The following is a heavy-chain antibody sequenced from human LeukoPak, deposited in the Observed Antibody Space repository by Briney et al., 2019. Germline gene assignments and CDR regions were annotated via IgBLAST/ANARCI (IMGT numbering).Heavy chain of an antibody. CDR3: ARDSISGSYLFQH. D-gene: IGHD1-26*01. CDR2: ISWDGGST. Sequence: GGSLRLSCAASGFTFDDYTMHWVRQAPGKGLEWVSLISWDGGSTYYADSVKGRFTISRDNSKNSLYLQMNSLRTEDTALYYCARDSISGSYLFQHWGQGTLVTVSS. J-gene: IGHJ1*01. CDR1: GFTFDDYT. V-gene: IGHV3-43*01.